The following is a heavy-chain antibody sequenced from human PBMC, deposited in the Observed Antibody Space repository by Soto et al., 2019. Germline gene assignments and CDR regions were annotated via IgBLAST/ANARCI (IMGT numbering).Heavy chain of an antibody. CDR2: IYSGGST. J-gene: IGHJ5*02. D-gene: IGHD2-2*01. CDR3: ARGIVVVPAASVFDP. CDR1: GFTVSSNY. V-gene: IGHV3-66*01. Sequence: ESGGGLVQPGGSLRLSCAASGFTVSSNYMSWVRQAPGKGLEWVSVIYSGGSTYYADSVKGRFTISRDNSKNTLYLQMNSLRAEDTAVYYCARGIVVVPAASVFDPWGQGTLVTVSS.